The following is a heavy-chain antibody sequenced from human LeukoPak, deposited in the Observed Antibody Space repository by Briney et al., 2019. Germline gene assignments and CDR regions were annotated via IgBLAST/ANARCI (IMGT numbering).Heavy chain of an antibody. J-gene: IGHJ4*02. CDR1: GGSINSGAYY. CDR3: ARIRQPGYYFDY. Sequence: PSETLSLTCTVSGGSINSGAYYWSWIRQPAGKGLEWIGRIYVSGNTNYNPSLKSRVTMSVDTSKNQFSLKLSSVTAADTAVYYCARIRQPGYYFDYWGQGTLVTVSS. V-gene: IGHV4-61*02. D-gene: IGHD1-14*01. CDR2: IYVSGNT.